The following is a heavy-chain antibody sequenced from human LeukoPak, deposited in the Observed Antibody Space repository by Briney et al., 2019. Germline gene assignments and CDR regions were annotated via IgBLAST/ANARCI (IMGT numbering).Heavy chain of an antibody. J-gene: IGHJ4*02. CDR3: AKGSLIDKDIVVVVAAEFDY. CDR2: ISGSGGST. Sequence: PGGSLRLSCAASGFTFSSYAMSWVRQAPGKGLEWVSAISGSGGSTYYADSVKGRFTISRDNSKNTLYLQMNSLRAEDTAVYYCAKGSLIDKDIVVVVAAEFDYWGQGTLVTVSS. V-gene: IGHV3-23*01. CDR1: GFTFSSYA. D-gene: IGHD2-15*01.